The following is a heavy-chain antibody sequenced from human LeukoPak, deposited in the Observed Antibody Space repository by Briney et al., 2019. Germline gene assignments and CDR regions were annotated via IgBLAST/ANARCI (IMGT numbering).Heavy chain of an antibody. D-gene: IGHD6-13*01. J-gene: IGHJ4*02. V-gene: IGHV3-23*01. CDR1: GFTFSTYA. CDR3: ARLGSIAAAGTPDY. Sequence: GGSLRLSCAASGFTFSTYAMSWVRQAPGKGLEWVSAVRGSGTDTYFADSVKGRFTISRDNSKNTLYLQMNSLRGEDTAVYYCARLGSIAAAGTPDYWGQGTLVTVSS. CDR2: VRGSGTDT.